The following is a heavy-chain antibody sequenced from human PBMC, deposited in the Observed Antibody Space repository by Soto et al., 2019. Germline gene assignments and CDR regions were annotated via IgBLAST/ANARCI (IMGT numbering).Heavy chain of an antibody. CDR2: IRSKANSYAT. V-gene: IGHV3-73*01. CDR3: TRVSPGIAAAGGVGNYYYGMDV. J-gene: IGHJ6*02. CDR1: GFTFSGSA. Sequence: GGSLRLSCAASGFTFSGSAMHWVRQASGKGLEWVGRIRSKANSYATAYAASVKGRFTISRDDSKNTAYLQMNSLKTEDTAVYYCTRVSPGIAAAGGVGNYYYGMDVWGQGTTVTVSS. D-gene: IGHD6-13*01.